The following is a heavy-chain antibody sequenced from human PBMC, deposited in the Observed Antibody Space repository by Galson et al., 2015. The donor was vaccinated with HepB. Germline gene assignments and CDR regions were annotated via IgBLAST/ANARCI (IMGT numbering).Heavy chain of an antibody. CDR1: GFTFSSYA. Sequence: SLRLSCAASGFTFSSYAMHWVRQAPGKGLEWVAVISYDGSNKYYADSVKGRFTISRDNSKNTLYLQMNSLRAEDTAVYYYARGLGYPPWGQGTLVTVSS. CDR2: ISYDGSNK. V-gene: IGHV3-30-3*01. CDR3: ARGLGYPP. J-gene: IGHJ5*02. D-gene: IGHD3-16*02.